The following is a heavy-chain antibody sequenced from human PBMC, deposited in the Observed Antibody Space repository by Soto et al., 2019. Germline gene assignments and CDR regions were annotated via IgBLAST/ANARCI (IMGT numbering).Heavy chain of an antibody. Sequence: SETKSLPWTVSGGSISSFYWSWIRQTPGKGLDWIGYIYYSGSTNYNPPLKSRVTISVDTSKNQFSLKLSSVTAADTAVYYCARQDYGEYGNFDYWGQGTLVTVSS. V-gene: IGHV4-59*08. D-gene: IGHD4-17*01. CDR2: IYYSGST. CDR1: GGSISSFY. CDR3: ARQDYGEYGNFDY. J-gene: IGHJ4*02.